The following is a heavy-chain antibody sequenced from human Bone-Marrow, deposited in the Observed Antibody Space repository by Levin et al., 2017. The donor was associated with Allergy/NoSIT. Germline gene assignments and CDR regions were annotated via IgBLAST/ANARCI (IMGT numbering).Heavy chain of an antibody. D-gene: IGHD6-6*01. V-gene: IGHV3-43D*03. CDR1: GFSFDDYA. CDR2: VSWDGGST. CDR3: AKTMEASSLFDS. J-gene: IGHJ4*02. Sequence: GESLKISCVASGFSFDDYAMHWVRQAPGKGLEWVSLVSWDGGSTYYADSVKGRFSISRDNTKNYLYLHMNSLRPEDTALYYCAKTMEASSLFDSWVQGTLVTVSS.